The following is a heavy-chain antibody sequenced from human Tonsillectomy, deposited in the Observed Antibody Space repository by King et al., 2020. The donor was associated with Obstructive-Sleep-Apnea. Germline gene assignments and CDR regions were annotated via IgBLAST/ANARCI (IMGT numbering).Heavy chain of an antibody. CDR3: ARYVVVLRFFQALRYYGMDV. CDR2: ISYDGSNK. J-gene: IGHJ6*02. V-gene: IGHV3-30*04. Sequence: VQLVESGGGVVQPGRSLRLSCAASGFTFSSYPIHWVRQAPGKGLEWVAVISYDGSNKYYADSVKGRFTISRDNSHNTLYLQMNSLKVEDTAVYYCARYVVVLRFFQALRYYGMDVWGQGTTVIVSS. CDR1: GFTFSSYP. D-gene: IGHD3-3*01.